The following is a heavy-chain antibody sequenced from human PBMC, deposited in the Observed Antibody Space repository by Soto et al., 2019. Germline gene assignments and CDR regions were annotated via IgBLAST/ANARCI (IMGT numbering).Heavy chain of an antibody. V-gene: IGHV2-5*02. CDR3: AHSLIGYYYDSSGSNWFDP. CDR1: GFSLITSGLG. Sequence: SGPTLVNPTQTLTLTCTFSGFSLITSGLGVGWIRQPPGKALEWLALIYWDDDKRYSPSLKSRLTITKDTSKNQVVLTMTNMDPVDAATYYCAHSLIGYYYDSSGSNWFDPWGQGTLVTVSS. CDR2: IYWDDDK. D-gene: IGHD3-22*01. J-gene: IGHJ5*02.